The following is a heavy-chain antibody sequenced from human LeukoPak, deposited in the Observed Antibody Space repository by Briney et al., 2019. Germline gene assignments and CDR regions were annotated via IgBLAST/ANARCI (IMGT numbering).Heavy chain of an antibody. J-gene: IGHJ4*02. CDR2: TYYRSKLYN. Sequence: SQTLSLTCALSGDIFSSNSAAWNWIRQSPSRGLEWLVRTYYRSKLYNDYAVSVKSRITINPDTSKNQFSLQLNSVTPEDTAVYYRARDERWLQTSTGFDYWGQGTLVTVSS. CDR3: ARDERWLQTSTGFDY. V-gene: IGHV6-1*01. CDR1: GDIFSSNSAA. D-gene: IGHD5-24*01.